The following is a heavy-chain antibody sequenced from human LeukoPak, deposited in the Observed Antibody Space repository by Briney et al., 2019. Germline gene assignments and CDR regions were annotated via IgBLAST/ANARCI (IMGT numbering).Heavy chain of an antibody. CDR3: ARQQIRGGIFGHFDY. V-gene: IGHV4-61*01. CDR2: VHYSGRT. J-gene: IGHJ4*02. Sequence: SETLSLTCTVSGGSVSSNNFYWSWIRQPPGKGLEWIGWVHYSGRTNFNPSLKSRVTISLDTSKNQFSLKLNSVTAADTAIYYCARQQIRGGIFGHFDYWGPGSLVTVSS. D-gene: IGHD3-10*01. CDR1: GGSVSSNNFY.